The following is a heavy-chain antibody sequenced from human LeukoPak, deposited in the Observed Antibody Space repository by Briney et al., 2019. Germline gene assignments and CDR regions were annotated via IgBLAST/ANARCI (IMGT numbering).Heavy chain of an antibody. CDR3: ARDRAAYYYDSSGYPDY. CDR2: INTNTGNP. D-gene: IGHD3-22*01. V-gene: IGHV7-4-1*02. CDR1: GYTFTSYA. J-gene: IGHJ4*02. Sequence: ASVKVSCKASGYTFTSYAMNWVRQAPGQGLEWMGWINTNTGNPTYAQGFTGRFVFSLDTSVSTAYLQISSLKAEDTAVYYCARDRAAYYYDSSGYPDYWGQGTLVTVSS.